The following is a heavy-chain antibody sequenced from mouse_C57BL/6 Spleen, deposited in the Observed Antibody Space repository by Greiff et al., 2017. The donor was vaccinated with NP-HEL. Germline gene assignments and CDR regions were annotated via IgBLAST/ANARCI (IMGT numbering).Heavy chain of an antibody. CDR3: ARGGNYGYFDV. CDR1: GYTFTSYW. Sequence: QVQLQQPGAELVMPGASVKLSCEASGYTFTSYWMHWVKQRPGQGLEWIGEIAPSDSYTNYNQKFKGKSTLTVDKSSSTAYMQLSSLTSEDSAVYYCARGGNYGYFDVWGTGTTVTVSS. J-gene: IGHJ1*03. D-gene: IGHD2-1*01. V-gene: IGHV1-69*01. CDR2: IAPSDSYT.